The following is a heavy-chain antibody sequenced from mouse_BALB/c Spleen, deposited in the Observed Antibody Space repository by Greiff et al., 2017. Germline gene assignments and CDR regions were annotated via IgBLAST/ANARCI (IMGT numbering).Heavy chain of an antibody. CDR2: IDPSDSYT. CDR3: ARWGPNSDY. CDR1: GYTFTSYW. J-gene: IGHJ2*01. Sequence: QVQLQQPGAELVKPGTSVKLSCKASGYTFTSYWMHWVKQRPGQGLEWIGEIDPSDSYTNYNQKFKGKATLTVDKSSSTAYMQLSSLTSEDSAVYYCARWGPNSDYWGQGTTLTVSS. V-gene: IGHV1-69*02.